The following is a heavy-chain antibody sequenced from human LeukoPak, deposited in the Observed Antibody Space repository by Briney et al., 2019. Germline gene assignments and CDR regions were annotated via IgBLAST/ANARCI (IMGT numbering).Heavy chain of an antibody. Sequence: GGSLRLSCAASGFTFSRYEMNCVRQAPGKGLEWVSYITSSGSTIYYADSVKGRFTISRDNAKNSLYLQMNSLRAEDTAIYYCARSGYSYGNYFDYWGQGTLVTVSS. CDR2: ITSSGSTI. J-gene: IGHJ4*02. D-gene: IGHD5-18*01. CDR3: ARSGYSYGNYFDY. V-gene: IGHV3-48*03. CDR1: GFTFSRYE.